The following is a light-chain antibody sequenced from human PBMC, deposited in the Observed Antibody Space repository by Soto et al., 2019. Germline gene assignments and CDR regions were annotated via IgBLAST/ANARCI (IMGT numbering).Light chain of an antibody. CDR1: NSNIGRST. CDR3: ASWDERLNGYMI. J-gene: IGLJ2*01. CDR2: TNT. Sequence: QSVLTQPPSASGTPGQRVTISCSGSNSNIGRSTVNWYQQLPGTAPKLLIYTNTERPSEVPDRFSGSRSGTSASLAITGLQADDEAYYYCASWDERLNGYMIFGGGTKLTVL. V-gene: IGLV1-44*01.